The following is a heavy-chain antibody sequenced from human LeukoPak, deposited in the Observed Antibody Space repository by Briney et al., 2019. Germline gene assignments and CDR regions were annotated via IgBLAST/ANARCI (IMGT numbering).Heavy chain of an antibody. CDR1: GFTFSSYW. CDR3: ARFGGSYHGLDV. J-gene: IGHJ6*02. CDR2: IDSEGRST. V-gene: IGHV3-74*01. Sequence: GGSLRLSCAASGFTFSSYWMYWVRQAPGKGLVWASGIDSEGRSTGYADSVKGRFTISRDNAKNTLYLQMDSLRAEDTAVYYCARFGGSYHGLDVWGQGTTVTVSS. D-gene: IGHD1-26*01.